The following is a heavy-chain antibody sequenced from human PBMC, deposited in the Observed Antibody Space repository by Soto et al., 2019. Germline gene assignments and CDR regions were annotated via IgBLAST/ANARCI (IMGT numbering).Heavy chain of an antibody. CDR1: GYTFTGYY. Sequence: ASLKVSCKASGYTFTGYYMHWVRQAPGQGLEWMGWINPNSGGTNYAQKFQGRVTMTRDTSISTAYMELSRLRSDDTAVYYCARDRGYGDYVTGFPDYWGQGTLVTVSS. CDR3: ARDRGYGDYVTGFPDY. J-gene: IGHJ4*02. V-gene: IGHV1-2*02. CDR2: INPNSGGT. D-gene: IGHD4-17*01.